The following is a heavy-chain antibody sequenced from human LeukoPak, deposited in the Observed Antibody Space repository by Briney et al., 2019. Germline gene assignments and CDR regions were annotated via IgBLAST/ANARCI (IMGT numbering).Heavy chain of an antibody. V-gene: IGHV1-69*10. CDR1: GGTFSSYA. CDR3: ARDPPVRGVIPTIDY. J-gene: IGHJ4*02. Sequence: GASVKVSCKASGGTFSSYAISWVRQAPGQGLEWMGGIIPILGIANYAQKFQGRVTITADKSTSTAYMELSSLRSEDTAVYYCARDPPVRGVIPTIDYWGQGTLVTVSS. D-gene: IGHD3-10*01. CDR2: IIPILGIA.